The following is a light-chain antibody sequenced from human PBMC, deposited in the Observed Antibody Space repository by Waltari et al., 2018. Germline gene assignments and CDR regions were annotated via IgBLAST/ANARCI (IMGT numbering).Light chain of an antibody. CDR2: GAS. CDR3: LQHRSFPYA. J-gene: IGKJ2*01. Sequence: DIQMTQSPSSLSASVGDRVTLTCRASQGIGNDLGWYQQKPGKDPERLIYGASSLQSGVPSRFSGSGSGGTEFSLTISSLQPEDFATYYCLQHRSFPYAFGQGTKLDIK. V-gene: IGKV1-17*01. CDR1: QGIGND.